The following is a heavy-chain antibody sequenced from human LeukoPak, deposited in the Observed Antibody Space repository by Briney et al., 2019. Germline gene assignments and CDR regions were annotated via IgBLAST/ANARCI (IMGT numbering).Heavy chain of an antibody. V-gene: IGHV1-46*01. Sequence: ASVKVSCKAPGYTFTSYYMHWVRQAPGQGLEWMGIINPSGGSTSYAQKFQGRVTMTRDTSTSTVYMELSSLRAEDTAVYYCAKSGTRSSWSPRVKTYLDYWGQGTLVTVSS. D-gene: IGHD6-13*01. J-gene: IGHJ4*02. CDR1: GYTFTSYY. CDR3: AKSGTRSSWSPRVKTYLDY. CDR2: INPSGGST.